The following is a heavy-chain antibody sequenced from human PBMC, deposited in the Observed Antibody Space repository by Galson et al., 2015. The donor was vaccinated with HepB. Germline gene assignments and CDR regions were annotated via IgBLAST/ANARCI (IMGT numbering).Heavy chain of an antibody. V-gene: IGHV1-46*03. CDR3: VRPSAMTTLSAFAF. CDR2: FNPSGGST. CDR1: GYTLTNYY. J-gene: IGHJ3*01. D-gene: IGHD4-11*01. Sequence: SVKVSCKASGYTLTNYYIHWVRQAPGQGLERMGVFNPSGGSTSYAQKIEGRVTMTRDTSASTVYMELFSLRSEDTAVYYCVRPSAMTTLSAFAFWGQGTMVTVSS.